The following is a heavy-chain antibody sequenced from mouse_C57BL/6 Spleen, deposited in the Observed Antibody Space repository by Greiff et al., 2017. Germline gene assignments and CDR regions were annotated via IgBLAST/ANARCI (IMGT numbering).Heavy chain of an antibody. CDR3: ARDSSGYDAMDY. V-gene: IGHV1-50*01. D-gene: IGHD3-2*02. CDR1: GYTFTSYW. J-gene: IGHJ4*01. CDR2: IDPSDSYT. Sequence: QVQLQQSGAELVKPGASVKLSCKASGYTFTSYWMQWVKQRPGQGLEWIGEIDPSDSYTNYNQKFKGKATLTVDTSSSTAYMQLSSLTSEDSAVYYCARDSSGYDAMDYWGQGTSVTVSS.